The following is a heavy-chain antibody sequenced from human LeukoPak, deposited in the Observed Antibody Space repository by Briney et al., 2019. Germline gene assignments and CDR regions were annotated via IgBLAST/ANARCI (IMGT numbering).Heavy chain of an antibody. CDR3: ARDRTTVTTYWFDP. V-gene: IGHV3-21*01. CDR1: GFTFSSYS. J-gene: IGHJ5*02. D-gene: IGHD4-17*01. Sequence: GGSLRLSCAASGFTFSSYSMNWVRQAPGKGLEWVSSISSSSSYIYYADSVKGRFTISRDNAKNSLYLQMNSLRAEDTAVYYCARDRTTVTTYWFDPWGQGTLVTVSS. CDR2: ISSSSSYI.